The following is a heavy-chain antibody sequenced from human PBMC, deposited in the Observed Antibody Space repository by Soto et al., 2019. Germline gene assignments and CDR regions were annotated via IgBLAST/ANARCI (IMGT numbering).Heavy chain of an antibody. J-gene: IGHJ4*02. V-gene: IGHV4-59*01. Sequence: QVQLQESGPGLVKPSETLSLTCTVSGGSISSYYWSWIRQPPGKGLEWIGYIYYSGSTNYNPSLKSRVTISVDTSKNQFSLKLSSVTTADTAVYYCARARRPYYYDSSGYYVDYWGQGTLFTVSS. D-gene: IGHD3-22*01. CDR1: GGSISSYY. CDR2: IYYSGST. CDR3: ARARRPYYYDSSGYYVDY.